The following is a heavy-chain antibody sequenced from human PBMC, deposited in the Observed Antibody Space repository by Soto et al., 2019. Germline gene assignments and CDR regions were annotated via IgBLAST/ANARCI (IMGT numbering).Heavy chain of an antibody. CDR2: IIPIFGTA. Sequence: QVQLVQSGAEVKKPGSSVKVSCKASGGTFSSYAISWVRQAPGQGLEWMGGIIPIFGTANYAQKFQGRVTITADESTRTAKMKLTSLESEDTAVYYCARSPSPPRGIVVVLSAFVIWAKGQWSPSLQ. CDR1: GGTFSSYA. CDR3: ARSPSPPRGIVVVLSAFVI. V-gene: IGHV1-69*01. D-gene: IGHD3-22*01. J-gene: IGHJ3*02.